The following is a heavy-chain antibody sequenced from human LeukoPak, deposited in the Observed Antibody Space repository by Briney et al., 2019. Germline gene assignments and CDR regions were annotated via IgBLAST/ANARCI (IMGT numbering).Heavy chain of an antibody. J-gene: IGHJ4*02. CDR3: AKDATRNGYLPRYYFDY. V-gene: IGHV3-23*01. CDR2: INGIGGST. D-gene: IGHD5-24*01. CDR1: GFTFSSYA. Sequence: GGSLSLSCAASGFTFSSYAMSWVRQAPGKGLEWVSAINGIGGSTYYADSVKGRFTISRDNSKNTLYLQMNSLRAEDTAVYYCAKDATRNGYLPRYYFDYWGQGTLVTVSS.